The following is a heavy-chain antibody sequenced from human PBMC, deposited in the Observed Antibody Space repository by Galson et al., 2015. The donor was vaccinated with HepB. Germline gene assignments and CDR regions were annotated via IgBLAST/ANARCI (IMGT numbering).Heavy chain of an antibody. D-gene: IGHD2-15*01. V-gene: IGHV5-51*01. CDR2: IYPGDSDT. CDR1: GYSFTSYW. J-gene: IGHJ4*02. CDR3: ARHNRFGRYCSGGSCRRHLDY. Sequence: QSGAEVKKPGESLKISCKGSGYSFTSYWIGWVRQMPGKGLEWMGMIYPGDSDTRYSPSFQGQVTISADKSISTAYLQWSSLKASDTAMYYCARHNRFGRYCSGGSCRRHLDYWGQGTLVIVSS.